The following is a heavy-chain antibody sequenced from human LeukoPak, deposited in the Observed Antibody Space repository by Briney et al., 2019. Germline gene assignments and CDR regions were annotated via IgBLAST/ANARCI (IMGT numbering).Heavy chain of an antibody. CDR2: IYECECA. V-gene: IGHV4-4*08. CDR3: ARENRGDRRSGDFLYYYYYMDV. Sequence: SETLSLTRTVCRGAIIDDSWSWIRQPPGKELAGIGYIYECECANYTPSLRSRVTISLGTSKNQFSLKLTSVTAADTAMYYCARENRGDRRSGDFLYYYYYMDVWGKGAAVTISS. J-gene: IGHJ6*03. D-gene: IGHD3-16*01. CDR1: RGAIIDDS.